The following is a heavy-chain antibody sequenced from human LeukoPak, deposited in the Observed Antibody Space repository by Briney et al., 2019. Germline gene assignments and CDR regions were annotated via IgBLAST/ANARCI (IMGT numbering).Heavy chain of an antibody. V-gene: IGHV1-46*01. J-gene: IGHJ1*01. CDR3: ARGETAEYFQH. CDR1: GYTFTSYY. D-gene: IGHD1-26*01. CDR2: INPSGGDT. Sequence: ASVKVSCKASGYTFTSYYIHWVRQAPGQGLEWMAIINPSGGDTSYAQKFQGRVTITRDTSTSTVYMELNSLTSEDTALYYCARGETAEYFQHWGQGTLVTVSS.